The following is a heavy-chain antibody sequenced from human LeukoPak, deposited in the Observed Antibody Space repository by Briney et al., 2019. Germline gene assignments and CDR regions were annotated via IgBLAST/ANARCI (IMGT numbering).Heavy chain of an antibody. CDR3: ARSCSGGSCYSYFDY. Sequence: GASVKVSCKASGYTFTSYDINWVRQATGQGLEWMGWINAGNGNTKYSQEFQGRVTITRDTSASTAYMELSSLRSEDMAVYYCARSCSGGSCYSYFDYWGQGTLVTVSS. CDR1: GYTFTSYD. CDR2: INAGNGNT. J-gene: IGHJ4*02. D-gene: IGHD2-15*01. V-gene: IGHV1-3*03.